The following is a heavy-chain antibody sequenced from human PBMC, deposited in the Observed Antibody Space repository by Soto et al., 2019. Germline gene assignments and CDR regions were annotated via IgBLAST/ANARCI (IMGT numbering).Heavy chain of an antibody. Sequence: SETLSLTCKVSGDSMTRPPYYWAGIRQPPGKGLEGIGTVYYSGATYYTPSLRGGLTVSADPFKNYFSLRLTPVTAADTAVYYCARHAERFDPWGPGILVTLSS. CDR2: VYYSGAT. V-gene: IGHV4-39*01. CDR3: ARHAERFDP. CDR1: GDSMTRPPYY. J-gene: IGHJ5*02.